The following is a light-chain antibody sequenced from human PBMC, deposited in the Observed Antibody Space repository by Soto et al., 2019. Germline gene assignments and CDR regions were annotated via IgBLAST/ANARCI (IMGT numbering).Light chain of an antibody. CDR2: AAS. CDR3: QQSHGGPPT. CDR1: QTTNIY. Sequence: DIQLTQSPSSLSASLGDRVTITCRASQTTNIYLNWYQQKPGKAPKLLIYAASSLQSGVPSRFSGSGSGTDFTLTINSLQFEDFATYYCQQSHGGPPTFGQGTKVEIK. J-gene: IGKJ1*01. V-gene: IGKV1-39*01.